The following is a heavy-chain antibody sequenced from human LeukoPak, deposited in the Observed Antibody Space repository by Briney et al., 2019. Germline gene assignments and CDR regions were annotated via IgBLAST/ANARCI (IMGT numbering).Heavy chain of an antibody. Sequence: GGSLRLSCAASGFTFSSYAMSWVRQAPGKGLEWVSAISGSGGSTYYADPVKGRFTISRDNSKNTLYLQMNSLRAEDTAVYYCAKVRWEAGSYLGMDVWGQGTTVTVSS. J-gene: IGHJ6*02. V-gene: IGHV3-23*01. CDR1: GFTFSSYA. CDR3: AKVRWEAGSYLGMDV. CDR2: ISGSGGST. D-gene: IGHD3-10*01.